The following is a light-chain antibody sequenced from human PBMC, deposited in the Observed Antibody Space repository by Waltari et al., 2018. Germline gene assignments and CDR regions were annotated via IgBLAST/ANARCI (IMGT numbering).Light chain of an antibody. J-gene: IGKJ2*01. V-gene: IGKV3-11*01. CDR2: NSS. Sequence: ELVLTQSPGTLSLSPGERATLFCGASQNVDTYLAWYQQKPGQAPRLLIYNSSHRASGVPARFSGGGSGTDFTLTISSVEPEDIAIYYCQQRNTWPPYTFGQGTKLELK. CDR3: QQRNTWPPYT. CDR1: QNVDTY.